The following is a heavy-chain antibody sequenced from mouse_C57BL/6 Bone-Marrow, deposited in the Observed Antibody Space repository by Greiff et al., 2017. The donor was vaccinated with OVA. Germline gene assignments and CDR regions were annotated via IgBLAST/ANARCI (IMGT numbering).Heavy chain of an antibody. V-gene: IGHV5-17*01. Sequence: EVQVVESGGGLVKPGGSLKLSCAASGFTFSDYGMHWVRQAPEKGLAWVAYISSGSSTIYYADTVKGRFTIYRDNAKNTLFLQMTSLRSEDTAMYYCARGGLNYWGQGTTLTVSS. J-gene: IGHJ2*01. CDR2: ISSGSSTI. CDR3: ARGGLNY. CDR1: GFTFSDYG.